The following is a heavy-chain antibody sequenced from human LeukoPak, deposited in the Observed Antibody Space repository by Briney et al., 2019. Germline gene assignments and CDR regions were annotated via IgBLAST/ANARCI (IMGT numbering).Heavy chain of an antibody. Sequence: ESLKISCKGSGYSFTSYWIGGVRQVPGKGLEWMGIIYPGDSDTRYSPSFQGQVTISADKSISTAYLQWSSLKASDTAMYYCARRRSSSWAIYNWFDPWGQGTLVTVSS. CDR2: IYPGDSDT. D-gene: IGHD6-13*01. J-gene: IGHJ5*02. CDR1: GYSFTSYW. V-gene: IGHV5-51*01. CDR3: ARRRSSSWAIYNWFDP.